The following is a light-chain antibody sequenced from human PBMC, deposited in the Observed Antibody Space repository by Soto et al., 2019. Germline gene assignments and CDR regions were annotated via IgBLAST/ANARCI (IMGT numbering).Light chain of an antibody. CDR2: GAS. J-gene: IGKJ1*01. CDR1: QSVSSN. Sequence: EIVMTQSPGTLSVSPGERATLSCRASQSVSSNLAWYQQKPGQAPRLLIYGASTRATGIPARFSGSRSGTEFTLTICSLQSEDFAVYYCQQYYNWPRTFGQGTKVEIK. CDR3: QQYYNWPRT. V-gene: IGKV3-15*01.